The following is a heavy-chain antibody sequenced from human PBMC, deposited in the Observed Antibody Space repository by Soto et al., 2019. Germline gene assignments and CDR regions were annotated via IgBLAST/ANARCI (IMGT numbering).Heavy chain of an antibody. V-gene: IGHV3-53*01. CDR1: GFTVSSDY. Sequence: GGSLRLSCAASGFTVSSDYMSWVRQAPGKGLEWVSVIYTGGSTYYADSVKGRFTFSRDNSKNTLYLQMNSLRAEDTAVYYCARAYGGNPALFDPWGQGTLVTVSP. CDR3: ARAYGGNPALFDP. CDR2: IYTGGST. D-gene: IGHD4-17*01. J-gene: IGHJ5*02.